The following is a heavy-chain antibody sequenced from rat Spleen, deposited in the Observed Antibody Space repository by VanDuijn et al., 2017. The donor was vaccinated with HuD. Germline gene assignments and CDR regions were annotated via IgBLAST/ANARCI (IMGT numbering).Heavy chain of an antibody. D-gene: IGHD1-4*01. CDR1: GFSLTIYH. CDR2: IWADGGT. CDR3: ARGTPGWFAY. Sequence: QVQLKESGPGLVQPSQTLSLTCTVPGFSLTIYHVSWVRQPPGKSLVWRGTIWADGGTNYNSAVQSRLSISRDTSKSQVFLKMNSLQPEDTGTYYCARGTPGWFAYWGQGTLVTVSS. J-gene: IGHJ3*01. V-gene: IGHV2-72*01.